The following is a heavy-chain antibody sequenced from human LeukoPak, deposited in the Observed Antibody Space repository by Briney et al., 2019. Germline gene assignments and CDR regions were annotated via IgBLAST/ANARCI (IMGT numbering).Heavy chain of an antibody. D-gene: IGHD3-9*01. CDR3: ARVSVILTGYYPFDP. J-gene: IGHJ5*02. CDR2: IYSGGST. CDR1: GFTVSSNY. V-gene: IGHV3-66*01. Sequence: GGSLRLSCAASGFTVSSNYMSWVRQAPGKGLEWVSVIYSGGSTYYADSVKGRFTISRDNAKNSLYLQMNSLRAEDTAVYYCARVSVILTGYYPFDPWGQGTLVTVSS.